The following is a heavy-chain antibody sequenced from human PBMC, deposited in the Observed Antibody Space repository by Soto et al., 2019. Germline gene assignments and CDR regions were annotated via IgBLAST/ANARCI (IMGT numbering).Heavy chain of an antibody. J-gene: IGHJ5*02. CDR3: ARDYSSSWDNWFDP. CDR1: GGSISSGGYY. CDR2: IYYSGST. Sequence: TSETLSLTCTVSGGSISSGGYYWSWIRQHPGKGLEWIGYIYYSGSTYYNPSLKSRVTISVDTSKNQFSLKLSSVTAADTAVYYCARDYSSSWDNWFDPWGQGTLVTVSS. V-gene: IGHV4-31*03. D-gene: IGHD6-13*01.